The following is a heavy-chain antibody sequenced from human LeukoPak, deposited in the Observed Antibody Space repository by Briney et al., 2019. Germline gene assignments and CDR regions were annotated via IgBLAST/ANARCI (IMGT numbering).Heavy chain of an antibody. J-gene: IGHJ4*02. CDR2: ISAYNGNT. CDR1: GYTFTSYD. CDR3: ARGLRYGSNYFDY. D-gene: IGHD5/OR15-5a*01. V-gene: IGHV1-18*01. Sequence: ASVKVSCKTSGYTFTSYDINWVRQAPGQGGEWMGWISAYNGNTNYAQRLQGRVTMTTDTSTTTAYTELRNLRSDDTAVYFCARGLRYGSNYFDYWGQGTLVTVSS.